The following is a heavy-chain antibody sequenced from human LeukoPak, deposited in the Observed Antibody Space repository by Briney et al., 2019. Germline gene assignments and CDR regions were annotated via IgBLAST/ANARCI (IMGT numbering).Heavy chain of an antibody. CDR2: IYTSGST. CDR3: ARAPLYHYDSSGYLFDY. V-gene: IGHV4-61*02. CDR1: GGSISSGSYY. D-gene: IGHD3-22*01. Sequence: PSETLSLTCTVSGGSISSGSYYWSWIRQPAGRGLEWIGRIYTSGSTNYNPSLKSRVTISVDTSKNQFSLKLSSVTAADTAIYFCARAPLYHYDSSGYLFDYWGQGTLVTVSS. J-gene: IGHJ4*02.